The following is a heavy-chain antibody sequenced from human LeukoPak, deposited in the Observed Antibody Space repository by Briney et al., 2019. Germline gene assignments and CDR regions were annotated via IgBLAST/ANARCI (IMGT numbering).Heavy chain of an antibody. V-gene: IGHV3-74*01. J-gene: IGHJ4*02. CDR3: TRADSTWANDY. Sequence: GGSLRLSCVASGFTFSSSWMYWVRQAPGKGLVWASRISSDGSSITYADSVKGRFTISRDNAKNTLYLQTNSLRVEDTAVYYCTRADSTWANDYWGQGTLVTVSS. D-gene: IGHD6-13*01. CDR2: ISSDGSSI. CDR1: GFTFSSSW.